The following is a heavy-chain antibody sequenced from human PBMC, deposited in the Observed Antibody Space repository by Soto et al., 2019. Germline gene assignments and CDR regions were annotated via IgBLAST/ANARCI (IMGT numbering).Heavy chain of an antibody. CDR2: ISYDGSNK. CDR1: GFTFSSYA. J-gene: IGHJ4*02. CDR3: ARLRGPFGDYIPPDY. D-gene: IGHD4-17*01. V-gene: IGHV3-30-3*01. Sequence: QVQLVESGGGVVQPGRSLRLSCAASGFTFSSYAMHWVRQAPGKGLEWVAVISYDGSNKYYADSVKGRFTISRDNSKNTLFLQMNSLRAEDTAVYYCARLRGPFGDYIPPDYWGQGTLVTVSS.